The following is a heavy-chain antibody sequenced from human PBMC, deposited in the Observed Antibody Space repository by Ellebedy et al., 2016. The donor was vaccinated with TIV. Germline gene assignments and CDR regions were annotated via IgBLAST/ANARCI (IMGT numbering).Heavy chain of an antibody. J-gene: IGHJ4*02. CDR1: GFTLSDYY. Sequence: GESLKISXAASGFTLSDYYMSWIRRAPGKGLEWVSYISSSGNTIYYADSVKGRFTISRDNAKNSLYLRMNSLRAEDTAVYYCARAPPRRGSYVWDYWGQGTLVTVSS. CDR2: ISSSGNTI. CDR3: ARAPPRRGSYVWDY. D-gene: IGHD1-26*01. V-gene: IGHV3-11*01.